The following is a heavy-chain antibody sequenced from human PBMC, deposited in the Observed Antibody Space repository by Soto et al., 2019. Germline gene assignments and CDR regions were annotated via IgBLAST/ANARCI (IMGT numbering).Heavy chain of an antibody. CDR2: IFYSGRT. CDR1: GGSISSYY. CDR3: ASTNDFWSDYLFH. Sequence: SETLSLTCTVSGGSISSYYWSWIRQPPGKGLEWIGYIFYSGRTSYNPSLRSRVTISVDTSKNQFSLKLSSVTAADTAVYYCASTNDFWSDYLFHWGQGTLVTVSS. V-gene: IGHV4-59*01. J-gene: IGHJ4*02. D-gene: IGHD3-3*01.